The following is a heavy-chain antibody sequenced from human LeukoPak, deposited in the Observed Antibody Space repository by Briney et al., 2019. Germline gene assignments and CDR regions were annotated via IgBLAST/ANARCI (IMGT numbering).Heavy chain of an antibody. Sequence: SVKVSCKASGGTFSSYAISWVRQAPGQGLEWMGRIIPILGIANYAQKFQGRVTITADKSTSTAYMELSSLRSEDTAVYYCAREVWWSHAFDIWGQGTMVTVSS. CDR3: AREVWWSHAFDI. V-gene: IGHV1-69*04. J-gene: IGHJ3*02. CDR1: GGTFSSYA. D-gene: IGHD2-21*01. CDR2: IIPILGIA.